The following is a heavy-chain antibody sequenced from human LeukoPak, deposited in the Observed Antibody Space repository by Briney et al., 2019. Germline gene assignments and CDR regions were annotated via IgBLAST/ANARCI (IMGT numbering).Heavy chain of an antibody. V-gene: IGHV3-64*01. J-gene: IGHJ4*02. Sequence: GGSLRLSCAASGFTFSSYAMHWVRQAPGKGLEYVSAISSNGGSTYYANSVKGRFTISRDNSKNTLYLQMGSLRAEDMAVYYCARASCTGGTCPTFIDFWGQGTLVTVSS. D-gene: IGHD2-15*01. CDR2: ISSNGGST. CDR3: ARASCTGGTCPTFIDF. CDR1: GFTFSSYA.